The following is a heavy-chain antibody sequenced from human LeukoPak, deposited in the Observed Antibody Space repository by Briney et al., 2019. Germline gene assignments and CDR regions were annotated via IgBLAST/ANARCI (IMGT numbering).Heavy chain of an antibody. J-gene: IGHJ4*02. Sequence: GGSLRLSCAASGFTFSNYWMSWVRQAPGKGLERVANIKQDGSEKYYVDSVKGRFTISRDNAKNSLYLQMNSLRAEDTAVYYCARDPTIFGVVIVPDYWGQGTLVTVSS. CDR1: GFTFSNYW. CDR2: IKQDGSEK. D-gene: IGHD3-3*01. V-gene: IGHV3-7*01. CDR3: ARDPTIFGVVIVPDY.